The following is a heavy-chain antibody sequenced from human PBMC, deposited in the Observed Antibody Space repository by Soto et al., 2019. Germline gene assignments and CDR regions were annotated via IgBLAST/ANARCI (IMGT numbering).Heavy chain of an antibody. V-gene: IGHV4-30-2*01. Sequence: QLQLQESGSGLVKPSQTLSLTCAVSGGSISSGGYSWSWIRQPPGKGLEWIGYIYQSGSTYSNPSLKSRVIISVDSSKCQFSLKLCSVTAADTALYDVARGNVVALDYCGQGTLFTVYS. CDR2: IYQSGST. CDR1: GGSISSGGYS. CDR3: ARGNVVALDY. D-gene: IGHD2-21*01. J-gene: IGHJ4*02.